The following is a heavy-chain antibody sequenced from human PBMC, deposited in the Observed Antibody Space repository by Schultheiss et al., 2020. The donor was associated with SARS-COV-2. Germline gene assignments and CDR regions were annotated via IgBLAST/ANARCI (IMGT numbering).Heavy chain of an antibody. J-gene: IGHJ3*02. CDR2: ISTGTSYT. V-gene: IGHV3-11*06. CDR3: ARGRWDDSSGPYDAFDI. CDR1: GFTFSDYY. Sequence: GGSLRLSCAASGFTFSDYYMSWIRQAPGKGLELVSYISTGTSYTDYADSVTGRFTISRDNAKNTLYLQMNSLRAEDTAVYYCARGRWDDSSGPYDAFDIWGQGTTVTVSS. D-gene: IGHD3-22*01.